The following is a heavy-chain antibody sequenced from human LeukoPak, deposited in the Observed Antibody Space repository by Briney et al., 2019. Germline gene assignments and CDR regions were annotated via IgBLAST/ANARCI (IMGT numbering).Heavy chain of an antibody. CDR1: GFTFSSYW. Sequence: PGGSLRLSCADSGFTFSSYWMSWVRQAPGKGLEWVTNINKDGDKKYYVDSVRGRFTVSRDNAKNSQYLQMNSLRAEDTAVYYCAKDFGGLEDYWGQGMLVTVSS. CDR2: INKDGDKK. D-gene: IGHD3-10*01. CDR3: AKDFGGLEDY. V-gene: IGHV3-7*05. J-gene: IGHJ4*02.